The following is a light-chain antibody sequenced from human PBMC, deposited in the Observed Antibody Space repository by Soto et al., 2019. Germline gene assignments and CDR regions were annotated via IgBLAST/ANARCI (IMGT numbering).Light chain of an antibody. V-gene: IGKV3-20*01. CDR1: QSVSSSY. CDR2: GAS. Sequence: EIVLTQSPGSLSLSPGERATLSYRASQSVSSSYLAWSQQKPGQAPRLLIYGASSRATGIPDRFSGSGSGTDFTLTISRLEPEDFAVYFCHQYGSSPWTFGQGTKVDIK. J-gene: IGKJ1*01. CDR3: HQYGSSPWT.